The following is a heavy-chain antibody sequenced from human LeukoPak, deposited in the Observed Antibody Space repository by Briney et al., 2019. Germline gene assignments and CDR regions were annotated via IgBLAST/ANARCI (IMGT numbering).Heavy chain of an antibody. J-gene: IGHJ6*02. V-gene: IGHV3-30*18. Sequence: PSGGSLRLFCAASGFTFSSYGMHWVRQAPGKGLEWVAVILYDGSNKYYVDSVKGRFTISRDNSKNTLYLQMNSLRAEDTAVYYCAKDKSFYYYYYGMDVWGQGTTVTVSS. CDR3: AKDKSFYYYYYGMDV. D-gene: IGHD3-16*02. CDR1: GFTFSSYG. CDR2: ILYDGSNK.